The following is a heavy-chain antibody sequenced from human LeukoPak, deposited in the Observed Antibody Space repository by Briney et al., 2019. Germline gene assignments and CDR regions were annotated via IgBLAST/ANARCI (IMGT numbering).Heavy chain of an antibody. CDR3: AIRGYYDSSGYYEYFQH. V-gene: IGHV5-51*01. D-gene: IGHD3-22*01. CDR1: GYSFTSYW. Sequence: GESLKISCKGSGYSFTSYWIGWVRQMPGKGLEWMGIIYPCDSDTRYSPSFQGQVTISADKSISTAYLQWSSLKASDTAMYYCAIRGYYDSSGYYEYFQHWGQGTLVTVS. CDR2: IYPCDSDT. J-gene: IGHJ1*01.